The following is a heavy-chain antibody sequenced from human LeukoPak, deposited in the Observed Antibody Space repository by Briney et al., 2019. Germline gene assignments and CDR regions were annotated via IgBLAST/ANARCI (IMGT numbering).Heavy chain of an antibody. Sequence: PSDTLSLTCAVYGGSFSGYYWSWIRQPPGKGLEWIGEINHSGSTNYNPSLKSRVTISVDTSKNQFSLKLSSVTAADTAVYYCARGRTTETTFYYYYYGMDVWGQGTTVTVSS. CDR3: ARGRTTETTFYYYYYGMDV. D-gene: IGHD4-11*01. J-gene: IGHJ6*02. CDR1: GGSFSGYY. V-gene: IGHV4-34*01. CDR2: INHSGST.